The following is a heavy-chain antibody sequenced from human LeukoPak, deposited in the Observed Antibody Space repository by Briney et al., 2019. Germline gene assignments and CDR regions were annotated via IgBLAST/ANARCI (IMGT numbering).Heavy chain of an antibody. Sequence: GGSLRLSSAASGFTFSSYGMHWVRQAPGKGLEWVATIKHDGSEDYYLDSVKGRFTISRDNAKSSMWLQMSSLRAEDTAVYYCGRDQTPFYWGQGSLVTVSS. V-gene: IGHV3-7*01. D-gene: IGHD2-15*01. CDR1: GFTFSSYG. CDR2: IKHDGSED. J-gene: IGHJ4*02. CDR3: GRDQTPFY.